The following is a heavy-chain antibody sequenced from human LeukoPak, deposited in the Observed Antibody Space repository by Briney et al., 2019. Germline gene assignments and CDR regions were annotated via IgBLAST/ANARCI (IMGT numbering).Heavy chain of an antibody. CDR1: GYTFTSYA. CDR2: NNAGNGNT. V-gene: IGHV1-3*01. D-gene: IGHD3-3*01. Sequence: ASVKVSCKASGYTFTSYAMHWVRQAPGQRLEWMGWNNAGNGNTKYSQKFQGRVTITRDTSASTAYMELSSLRSEDTAVYYCARDFEYYDFWSGYYTNWFDPWGQGTLVTVSS. J-gene: IGHJ5*02. CDR3: ARDFEYYDFWSGYYTNWFDP.